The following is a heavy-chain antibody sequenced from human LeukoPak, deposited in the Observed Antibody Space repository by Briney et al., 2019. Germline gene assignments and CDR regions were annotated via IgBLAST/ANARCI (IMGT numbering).Heavy chain of an antibody. CDR2: INWNGGST. CDR1: GFTFDDYG. V-gene: IGHV3-20*04. Sequence: SGGSLRLSCAASGFTFDDYGMSWVRQAPGKGLEWVSGINWNGGSTGYADSVKGRFTISRDNAKNSLYLQMNSLRAEDTAVYYCARDPTYCSSTSCYGENAFDIWGQGTMVTVSS. D-gene: IGHD2-2*01. CDR3: ARDPTYCSSTSCYGENAFDI. J-gene: IGHJ3*02.